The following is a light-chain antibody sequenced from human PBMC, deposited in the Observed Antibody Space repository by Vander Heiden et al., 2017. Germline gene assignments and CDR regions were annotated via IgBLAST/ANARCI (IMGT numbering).Light chain of an antibody. Sequence: QSVLTQPPSVSAAPGQQVTISCSGSSSNIWNNYASWYQRVPGAAPKLLIFDNNDRPSGIPDRFSGSNSGTSATLGITGLQTGDEADYYCGTWDSSLSAYVFGTGTKVTVL. CDR3: GTWDSSLSAYV. CDR1: SSNIWNNY. CDR2: DNN. J-gene: IGLJ1*01. V-gene: IGLV1-51*01.